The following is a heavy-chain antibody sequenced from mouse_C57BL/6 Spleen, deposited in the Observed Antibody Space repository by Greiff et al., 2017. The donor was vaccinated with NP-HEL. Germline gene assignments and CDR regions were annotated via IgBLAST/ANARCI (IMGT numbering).Heavy chain of an antibody. Sequence: EVQLQESGPGMVKPSQSLSLTCTVTGYSITSGYDWHWIRHFPGNKLEWMGYISYSGSTNYNPSLKSRISITHDTSKNHFFLKLNSVTTEDTATYYCARAYDGYLFAYWGQGTLVTVSA. CDR2: ISYSGST. CDR1: GYSITSGYD. J-gene: IGHJ3*01. V-gene: IGHV3-1*01. D-gene: IGHD2-3*01. CDR3: ARAYDGYLFAY.